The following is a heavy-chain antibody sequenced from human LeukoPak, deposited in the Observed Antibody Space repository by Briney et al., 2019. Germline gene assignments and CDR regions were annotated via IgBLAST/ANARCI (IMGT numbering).Heavy chain of an antibody. CDR2: ISYDGSNK. J-gene: IGHJ4*02. V-gene: IGHV3-30*04. CDR3: AREFQDNWNPGPFDY. CDR1: GFTFSSYA. D-gene: IGHD1-20*01. Sequence: GGSLRLSCAASGFTFSSYAMHWVRQAPGKGLEWVAVISYDGSNKYYADSVKGRFTISRDNSKNTLYLQMNSLRAEDTAVYYCAREFQDNWNPGPFDYWGQGTLVTVSS.